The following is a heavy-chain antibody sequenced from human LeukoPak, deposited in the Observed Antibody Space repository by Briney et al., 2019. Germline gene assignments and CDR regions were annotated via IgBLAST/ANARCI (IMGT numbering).Heavy chain of an antibody. V-gene: IGHV4-59*01. D-gene: IGHD5-12*01. CDR2: IYYSGST. J-gene: IGHJ4*02. CDR3: ARGVDIVDY. Sequence: SETLSLTCTVSGGSISSYYWSWIRQPPGKGLEWIGYIYYSGSTNYNPPLKSRVTISVDTSKNQFSLKLSSVTAADTAVYYCARGVDIVDYWGQGTLVTVSS. CDR1: GGSISSYY.